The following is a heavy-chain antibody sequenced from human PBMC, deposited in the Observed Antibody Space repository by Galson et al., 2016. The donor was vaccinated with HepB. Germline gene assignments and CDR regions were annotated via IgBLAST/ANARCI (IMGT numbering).Heavy chain of an antibody. D-gene: IGHD3-10*01. CDR2: IIGSGATT. V-gene: IGHV3-23*01. J-gene: IGHJ4*02. CDR3: ARSYYHDLGTYYMDPH. CDR1: GLNFNRYV. Sequence: SLRLSCAASGLNFNRYVMAGVRQSPGKGLEWISGIIGSGATTFYALSLEGRFTIPRDNSRNTLDLQINSLRAEDTAVYYCARSYYHDLGTYYMDPHWGQGALVTVSS.